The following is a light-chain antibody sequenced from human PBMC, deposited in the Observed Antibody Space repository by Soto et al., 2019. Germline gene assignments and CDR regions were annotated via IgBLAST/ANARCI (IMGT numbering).Light chain of an antibody. CDR3: QQSYSTPPVYT. V-gene: IGKV1-39*01. Sequence: DIQMTQYPSSLSASVGDRVTITCRASQSISSYLNWYQQKPGKAPKLLIYAASSLQSGVPSRFSGSGSGTDFTLTISILQPEDCATYYCQQSYSTPPVYTFGQGTKLEIK. CDR2: AAS. J-gene: IGKJ2*01. CDR1: QSISSY.